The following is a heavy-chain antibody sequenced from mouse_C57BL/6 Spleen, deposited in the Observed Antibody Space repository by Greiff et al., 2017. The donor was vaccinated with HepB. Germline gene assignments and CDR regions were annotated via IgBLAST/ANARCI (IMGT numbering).Heavy chain of an antibody. D-gene: IGHD1-1*01. Sequence: EVQLQQSGPELVKPGASVKISCKASGYTFTDYYMNWVKQSHGKSLEWIGDINPNNGGTSYNQKFKGKATLTVDKSSSTAYMELRSLTSEDSAVYYCARSRYYGSSSYYAMDYWGQGTSVTVSS. V-gene: IGHV1-26*01. J-gene: IGHJ4*01. CDR3: ARSRYYGSSSYYAMDY. CDR2: INPNNGGT. CDR1: GYTFTDYY.